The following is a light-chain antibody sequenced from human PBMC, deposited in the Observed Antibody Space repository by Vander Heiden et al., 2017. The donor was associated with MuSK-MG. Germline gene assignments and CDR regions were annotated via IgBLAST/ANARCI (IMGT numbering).Light chain of an antibody. CDR2: GTN. V-gene: IGLV1-40*01. CDR3: QSYDSSRRGSV. CDR1: SSTIGAGYD. J-gene: IGLJ2*01. Sequence: QSVLTQPPSVSGAPWQRVTISCAGSSSTIGAGYDVHWYQQQPGKAPKLLIVGTNQRPSGVPDRFSGSKSGTSAPLAINGLQADDEAHYYCQSYDSSRRGSVFGGGTKLTVL.